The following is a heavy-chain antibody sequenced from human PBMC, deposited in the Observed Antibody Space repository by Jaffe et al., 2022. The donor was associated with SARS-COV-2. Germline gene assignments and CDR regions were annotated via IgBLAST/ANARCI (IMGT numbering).Heavy chain of an antibody. CDR1: GFTFSNAW. Sequence: EVQLVESGGGLVKPGGSLRLSCAASGFTFSNAWMSWVRQAPGKGLEWVGRIKSKTDGGTTDYAAPVKGRFTISRDDSKNTLYLQMNSLKTEDTAVYYCTTAENPSPFYDILTGYYLPHYYYGMDVWGQGTTVTVSS. J-gene: IGHJ6*02. CDR3: TTAENPSPFYDILTGYYLPHYYYGMDV. V-gene: IGHV3-15*01. CDR2: IKSKTDGGTT. D-gene: IGHD3-9*01.